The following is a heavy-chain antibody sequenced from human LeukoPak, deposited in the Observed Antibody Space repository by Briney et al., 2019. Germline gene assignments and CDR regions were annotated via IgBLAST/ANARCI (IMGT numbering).Heavy chain of an antibody. CDR1: GGTFSSYA. J-gene: IGHJ6*02. V-gene: IGHV1-69*13. CDR2: IIPIFGTA. D-gene: IGHD4-17*01. CDR3: ASTTVTTDSYYYYYGMDV. Sequence: SVKVSCKASGGTFSSYAISWVRQAPGQGLEWMGGIIPIFGTANYAQKFQGRVTITADESTSTAYMELSGLRSEDTAVYYCASTTVTTDSYYYYYGMDVWGQGTTVTVSS.